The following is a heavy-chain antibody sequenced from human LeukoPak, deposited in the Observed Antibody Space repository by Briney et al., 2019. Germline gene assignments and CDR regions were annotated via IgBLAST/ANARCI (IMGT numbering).Heavy chain of an antibody. D-gene: IGHD4-23*01. CDR2: IYYSGST. V-gene: IGHV4-59*06. J-gene: IGHJ4*02. CDR1: GGSISSYY. Sequence: PSETLSLTCTVSGGSISSYYWSWIRQPPGKGLEWIGYIYYSGSTYYNPSLKSRVTISVDTSKNQFSLKLSSVTAADTAVYYCATYSYGGLDYWGQGTLVTVSS. CDR3: ATYSYGGLDY.